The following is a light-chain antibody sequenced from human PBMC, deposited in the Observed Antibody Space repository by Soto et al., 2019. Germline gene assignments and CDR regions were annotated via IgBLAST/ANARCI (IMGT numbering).Light chain of an antibody. CDR1: QSVSSNY. Sequence: EIVLTQSPGTLSLSPGERATLSCRASQSVSSNYLAWYRQKPGQAPRLLIYGASTRATGIPDRFSGSGSGTELTLTISRLEPEDFAVDYCQQYGGSPPYTFGQGTKLEIK. CDR3: QQYGGSPPYT. J-gene: IGKJ2*01. V-gene: IGKV3-20*01. CDR2: GAS.